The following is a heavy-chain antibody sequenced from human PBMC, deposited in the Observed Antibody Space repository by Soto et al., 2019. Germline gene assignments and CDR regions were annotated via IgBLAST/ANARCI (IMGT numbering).Heavy chain of an antibody. CDR1: GGTFSSYA. D-gene: IGHD4-17*01. CDR3: ARESTVTKNPGYYGMDV. Sequence: QVQLVQSGAEVKKPGSSVKVSCKASGGTFSSYAISWVRQAPGQGLEWMGGIIPIFGTANYAQKFQGRVTITAXXSXSXDYMELSSLRSEDTAVYYCARESTVTKNPGYYGMDVWGQGTTVTVSS. V-gene: IGHV1-69*12. J-gene: IGHJ6*02. CDR2: IIPIFGTA.